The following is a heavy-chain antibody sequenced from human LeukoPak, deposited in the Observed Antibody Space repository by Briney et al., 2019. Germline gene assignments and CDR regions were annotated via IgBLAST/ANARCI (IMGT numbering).Heavy chain of an antibody. J-gene: IGHJ4*02. Sequence: GGSLRLSCAASGFTFSNYWMSWVRQAPGKGLEWEASIQQDGSEKYCVDSVKGRFTIPRDNAKTSLYLQMNSLRAEDTAVYYCAREPRVIGTTMVKATVDYWGQGTLVTVSS. CDR1: GFTFSNYW. CDR2: IQQDGSEK. CDR3: AREPRVIGTTMVKATVDY. D-gene: IGHD5-18*01. V-gene: IGHV3-7*01.